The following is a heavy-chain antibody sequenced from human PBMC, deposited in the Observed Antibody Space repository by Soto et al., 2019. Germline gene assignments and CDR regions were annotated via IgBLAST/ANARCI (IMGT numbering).Heavy chain of an antibody. V-gene: IGHV3-74*01. J-gene: IGHJ4*02. CDR2: LKSDGSGT. CDR3: VRGDGDYSDGNGYLGRH. Sequence: EVQLVESGGGLVQPGGSLRLSCAASGFTFSSYWMHWVRQAPGKGLVWVSRLKSDGSGTTYADSVKGRLTISRDNAKSPLALQMNSLSAEDTAVYYCVRGDGDYSDGNGYLGRHWGQGTLVTVSS. D-gene: IGHD5-18*01. CDR1: GFTFSSYW.